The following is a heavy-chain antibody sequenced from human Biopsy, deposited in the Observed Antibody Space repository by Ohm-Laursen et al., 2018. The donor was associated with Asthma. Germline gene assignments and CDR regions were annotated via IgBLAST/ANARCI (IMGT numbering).Heavy chain of an antibody. J-gene: IGHJ4*02. D-gene: IGHD3-22*01. CDR1: GFKFDEYT. CDR2: ISRNSATI. V-gene: IGHV3-9*01. Sequence: SLRLSCAASGFKFDEYTMHWVRQAPGKGLEWVSGISRNSATIGYADSVEGRFTISRDNAKNSVFLHMDSLRPEDTAFYYCAKVRSDWVITESFDYWGQGVLVTVSS. CDR3: AKVRSDWVITESFDY.